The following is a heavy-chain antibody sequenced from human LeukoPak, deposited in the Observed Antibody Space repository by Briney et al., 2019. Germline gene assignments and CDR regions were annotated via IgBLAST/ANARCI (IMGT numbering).Heavy chain of an antibody. CDR2: INHSGST. CDR3: ARGEKIGRVVRGVTYDY. CDR1: GGSFSVYY. V-gene: IGHV4-34*01. Sequence: SETLSLTCAVYGGSFSVYYWSWIRQPPGKGLEWIGEINHSGSTNYNPSLKSRVTISVDTSKNQFSLKLSSVTAADTAVYYCARGEKIGRVVRGVTYDYWGQGTLVTVSS. D-gene: IGHD3-10*01. J-gene: IGHJ4*02.